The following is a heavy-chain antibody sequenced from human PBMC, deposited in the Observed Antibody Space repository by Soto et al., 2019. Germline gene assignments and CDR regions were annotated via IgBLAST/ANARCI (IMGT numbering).Heavy chain of an antibody. CDR1: GGSISSGGYS. CDR2: IYHSGST. J-gene: IGHJ5*02. Sequence: SETLSLTCAVSGGSISSGGYSWSWIRQPPGKGLEWIGYIYHSGSTYYNPSLKSRVTISVDRSKNQFSLKLSSVTAADTAVYYCAREGGTYSSNWFDPWGQGTLVTVSS. CDR3: AREGGTYSSNWFDP. V-gene: IGHV4-30-2*01. D-gene: IGHD3-16*01.